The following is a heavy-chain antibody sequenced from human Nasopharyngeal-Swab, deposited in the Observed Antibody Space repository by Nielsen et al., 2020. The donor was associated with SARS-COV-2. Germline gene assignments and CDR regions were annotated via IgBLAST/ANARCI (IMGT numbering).Heavy chain of an antibody. V-gene: IGHV3-9*01. D-gene: IGHD2-2*01. CDR3: AKTLNPYCSSTSYYSGGMDV. J-gene: IGHJ6*02. CDR1: GFTFDDYA. Sequence: GGSLRLSCAASGFTFDDYAMHWVRQAPGKGLEWASGISWNSGSIGYADSVKGRFTISRDNAKNSLYLQMNSLRAEDTALYYCAKTLNPYCSSTSYYSGGMDVWGQGTTVTVSS. CDR2: ISWNSGSI.